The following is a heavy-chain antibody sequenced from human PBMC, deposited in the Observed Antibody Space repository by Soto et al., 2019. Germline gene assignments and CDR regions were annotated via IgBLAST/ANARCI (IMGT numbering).Heavy chain of an antibody. CDR2: INSRGGST. J-gene: IGHJ4*02. V-gene: IGHV1-46*01. CDR3: ARESGGSKSFDY. CDR1: RYTFTSYY. Sequence: ASVKVSCKASRYTFTSYYMHWARHAPGQGLEWMGIINSRGGSTNYAQKFQGRVTMTRDTSTSTVYMELSSLRSEDTAVYYCARESGGSKSFDYWGQGTLVTVSS. D-gene: IGHD3-3*01.